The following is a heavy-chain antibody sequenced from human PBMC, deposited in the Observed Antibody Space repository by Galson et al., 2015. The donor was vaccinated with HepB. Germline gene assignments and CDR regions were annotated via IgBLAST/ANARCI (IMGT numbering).Heavy chain of an antibody. D-gene: IGHD1-26*01. CDR1: GITISGYC. Sequence: SLRLSCAASGITISGYCMHWVRQAPGKGLVWVARINSDGSSRYYADSVRGRFTISRDNARNTLFLQMDSLRAEDTALFYCARHSGTYLDYWGQGTLVTVSS. CDR3: ARHSGTYLDY. CDR2: INSDGSSR. J-gene: IGHJ4*02. V-gene: IGHV3-74*01.